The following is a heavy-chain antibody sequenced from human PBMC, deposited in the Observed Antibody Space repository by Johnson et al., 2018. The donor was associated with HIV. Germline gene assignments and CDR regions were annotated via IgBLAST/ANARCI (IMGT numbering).Heavy chain of an antibody. CDR2: ISSSGSTI. D-gene: IGHD3-3*01. Sequence: VQLVESGGGVVQPGRSLRLSCAASGFTFSDYYMSWIRQAPGKGLEWVSYISSSGSTIYYADSVKGRFTISRDNSKNTLYLQMNSLRAEDTAVYYCAKSVRYNFWSGYQGDDAFDIWGQGTMVTVSS. J-gene: IGHJ3*02. V-gene: IGHV3-11*04. CDR1: GFTFSDYY. CDR3: AKSVRYNFWSGYQGDDAFDI.